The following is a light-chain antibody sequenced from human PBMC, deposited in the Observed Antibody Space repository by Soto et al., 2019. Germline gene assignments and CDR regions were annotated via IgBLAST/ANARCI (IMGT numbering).Light chain of an antibody. J-gene: IGKJ1*01. CDR2: KAS. V-gene: IGKV1-5*03. CDR3: QQYNSFPT. Sequence: DIQMTQSPSTLSASVGDRVTITCRASQSISSWLAWYQQKPGKAPKLLIYKASSLESGVPSSLSGSGSGTEFTLTISSLQPDDFATYYCQQYNSFPTFGQGTKVEIK. CDR1: QSISSW.